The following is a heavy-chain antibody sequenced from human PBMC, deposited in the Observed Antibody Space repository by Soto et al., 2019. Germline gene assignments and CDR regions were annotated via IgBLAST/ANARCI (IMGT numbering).Heavy chain of an antibody. J-gene: IGHJ4*02. CDR2: IIPIFGTA. D-gene: IGHD3-22*01. CDR3: ARGGLYDSSGYYLPIDY. Sequence: ASVKVSCKASGGTFSSYAISWVRQAPGQGLEWMGGIIPIFGTANYAQKFQGRVTITADESTSTAYMELSSLRSEGTAVYYCARGGLYDSSGYYLPIDYWGQGXLVTVYS. CDR1: GGTFSSYA. V-gene: IGHV1-69*13.